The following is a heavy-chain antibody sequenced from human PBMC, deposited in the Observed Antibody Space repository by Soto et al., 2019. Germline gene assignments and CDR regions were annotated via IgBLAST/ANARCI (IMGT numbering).Heavy chain of an antibody. D-gene: IGHD3-3*01. CDR2: ISGSGGST. CDR3: ANDFWSGYYQTLYYYYYYMDV. CDR1: GFTFSSYA. J-gene: IGHJ6*03. Sequence: EVQLLESGGGLVQPGGSLRLSCAASGFTFSSYAMSWVRQAPGKGLEWVSAISGSGGSTYYADSVKGRFTISRDNSKNTLYLQMNSRRAEDTAVYYCANDFWSGYYQTLYYYYYYMDVWGKGTTVTVSS. V-gene: IGHV3-23*01.